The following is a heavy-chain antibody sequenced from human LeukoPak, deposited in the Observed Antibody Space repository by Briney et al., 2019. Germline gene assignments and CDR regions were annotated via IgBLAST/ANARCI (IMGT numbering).Heavy chain of an antibody. V-gene: IGHV1-18*04. CDR1: GYAFTSYG. J-gene: IGHJ4*02. Sequence: ASVKVPCKASGYAFTSYGISWVRQAPGQGLEWVGWISAYNGSTNYAQKLQGRVTMTTDTSTSTAYMELRSLRSDDTAVYYCAREGTTPYYFDYWGQGTLVTVSS. CDR2: ISAYNGST. D-gene: IGHD2-2*01. CDR3: AREGTTPYYFDY.